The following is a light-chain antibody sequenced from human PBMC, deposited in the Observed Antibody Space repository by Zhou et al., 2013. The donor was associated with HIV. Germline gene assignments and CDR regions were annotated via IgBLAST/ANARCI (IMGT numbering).Light chain of an antibody. CDR2: NGS. CDR3: QQRSDWPLT. V-gene: IGKV3-11*01. CDR1: QSVSSY. Sequence: EIVLTQSPATLSLSPGERATLSCRASQSVSSYLAWYQQKPGQAPRLLIYNGSTRATGVPARFSGTGSGTDFTLSISSLEPGDVALYYCQQRSDWPLTFGGGTRVEI. J-gene: IGKJ4*01.